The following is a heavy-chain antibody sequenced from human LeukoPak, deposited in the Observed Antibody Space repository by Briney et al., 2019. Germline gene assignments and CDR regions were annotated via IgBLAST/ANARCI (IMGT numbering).Heavy chain of an antibody. Sequence: GGSLRLSCAASGFTFDDYAMHWVRQAPGKGLEWVSLISGDGGSTYYADSVKGRFTISRDNSKNSLYLQMNSLRTEDTALYYCAKDSLEEMATIAGGFDPGFDYWGQGTLVTVSS. CDR3: AKDSLEEMATIAGGFDPGFDY. CDR2: ISGDGGST. CDR1: GFTFDDYA. J-gene: IGHJ4*02. V-gene: IGHV3-43*02. D-gene: IGHD5-24*01.